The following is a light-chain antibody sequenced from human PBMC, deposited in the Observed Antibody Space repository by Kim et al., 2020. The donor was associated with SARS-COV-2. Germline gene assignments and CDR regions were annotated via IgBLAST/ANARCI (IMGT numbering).Light chain of an antibody. V-gene: IGKV3-15*01. CDR1: QSVSNN. Sequence: EIVMTQSPATLSVSPGERATLSCRASQSVSNNLAWYQQNPGQAPRLLIYGASTRATGIPARFSGSGSGAEFTLTISSLQSEDFAVYYCQQFNNWPPLTFARGTKVEI. CDR3: QQFNNWPPLT. J-gene: IGKJ4*01. CDR2: GAS.